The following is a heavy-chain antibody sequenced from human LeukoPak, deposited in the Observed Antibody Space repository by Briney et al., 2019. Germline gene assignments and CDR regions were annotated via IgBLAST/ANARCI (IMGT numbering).Heavy chain of an antibody. V-gene: IGHV4-31*03. Sequence: SQTLSLTCTVSGGSISSGGYYWSWIRQHPGKGLEWIGYIYYSGSTYYNPSLKSRVTISVDTSKNQFSLKLSSVTAADTAVYYCASGDTGMEAAVRIYGMDVWGQGTTVTVSS. D-gene: IGHD5-18*01. J-gene: IGHJ6*02. CDR1: GGSISSGGYY. CDR3: ASGDTGMEAAVRIYGMDV. CDR2: IYYSGST.